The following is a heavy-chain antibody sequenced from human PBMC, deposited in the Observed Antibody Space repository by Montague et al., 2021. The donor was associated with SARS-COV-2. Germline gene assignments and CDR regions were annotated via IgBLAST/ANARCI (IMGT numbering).Heavy chain of an antibody. CDR1: GFSLSTSGMC. J-gene: IGHJ6*02. D-gene: IGHD6-13*01. Sequence: PALVKPTQTLTLTCTFSGFSLSTSGMCVSWIRQPPGKALEWLALIDWDDDKYYSTSLKTRLTISKDTSKNQVVLTMTNMHPVDTATYYCARMPIAAAGTLEEYCSSGTDVWGQGTTVTVSS. CDR3: ARMPIAAAGTLEEYCSSGTDV. CDR2: IDWDDDK. V-gene: IGHV2-70*01.